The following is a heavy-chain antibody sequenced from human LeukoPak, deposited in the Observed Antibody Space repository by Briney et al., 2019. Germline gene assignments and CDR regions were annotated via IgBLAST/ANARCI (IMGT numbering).Heavy chain of an antibody. CDR1: GFTFSSYG. V-gene: IGHV3-30*02. CDR3: AKAKDYDLWSGWYYFDY. CDR2: IRYDGSNK. J-gene: IGHJ4*02. D-gene: IGHD3-3*01. Sequence: GGSLRLSCAASGFTFSSYGMHWVRQAPGKGLEWVAFIRYDGSNKYYADSVKGRFTISRDNSKNTLYLQMNSLRAEDTAVYYCAKAKDYDLWSGWYYFDYWGQGTLVTVSS.